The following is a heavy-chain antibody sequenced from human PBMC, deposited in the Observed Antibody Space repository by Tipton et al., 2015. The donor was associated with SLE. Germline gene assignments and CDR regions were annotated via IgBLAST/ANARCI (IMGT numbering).Heavy chain of an antibody. Sequence: TLSLTCAVSGYSISSGYYWGWIRQPPGKGLEWLGSVYHRGSTYYNPSLKSRVTISVDTSKNQFSLKLSSVTAADTAVYYCARSYVLLWFGELRGSAFDIWGQGTMVTVSS. CDR3: ARSYVLLWFGELRGSAFDI. J-gene: IGHJ3*02. CDR1: GYSISSGYY. D-gene: IGHD3-10*01. CDR2: VYHRGST. V-gene: IGHV4-38-2*01.